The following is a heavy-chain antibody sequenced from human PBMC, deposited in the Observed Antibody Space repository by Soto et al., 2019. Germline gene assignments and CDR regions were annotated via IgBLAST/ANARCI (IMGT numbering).Heavy chain of an antibody. V-gene: IGHV3-33*01. CDR2: IWYDGSEK. CDR3: VRWADNRASDC. D-gene: IGHD3-10*01. CDR1: GFSFRSHG. J-gene: IGHJ4*02. Sequence: QPGGSLRLSCAASGFSFRSHGMHWVRQAPGKGLEWVAVIWYDGSEKYYADSVKGRFAISRDNSKNTLYLQMSSLRAEDTAVYYCVRWADNRASDCWGQGALVTVSS.